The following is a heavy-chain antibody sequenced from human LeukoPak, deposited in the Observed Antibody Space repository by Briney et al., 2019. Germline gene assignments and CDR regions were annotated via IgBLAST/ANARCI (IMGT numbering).Heavy chain of an antibody. CDR2: IGTAGDT. D-gene: IGHD1/OR15-1a*01. CDR1: GFTFSNYD. V-gene: IGHV3-13*04. J-gene: IGHJ4*02. Sequence: TGGSLRLSCAASGFTFSNYDMHWVSQATGKGLEWVSAIGTAGDTYYPGSVKGRFTISRENAKNSLYLQMNRLRAGDTAVYYSARASPLGTGIDYWGQGTLVTVSS. CDR3: ARASPLGTGIDY.